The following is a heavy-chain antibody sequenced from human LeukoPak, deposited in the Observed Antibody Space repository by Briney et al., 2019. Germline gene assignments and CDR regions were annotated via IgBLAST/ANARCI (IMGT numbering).Heavy chain of an antibody. V-gene: IGHV1-69*06. CDR3: AREGYSYGAPLYFDY. J-gene: IGHJ4*02. Sequence: SVKVSCKASGGTFSSYAISWVRQAPGQGLEWMGGIIPIFGTANYAQKFQGRVTITADKSTSTAYMELSSLRSEDTAVYYCAREGYSYGAPLYFDYWGQGTLVTVSS. D-gene: IGHD5-18*01. CDR1: GGTFSSYA. CDR2: IIPIFGTA.